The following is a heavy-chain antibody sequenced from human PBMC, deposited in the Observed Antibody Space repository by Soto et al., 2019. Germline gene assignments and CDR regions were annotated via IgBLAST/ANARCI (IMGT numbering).Heavy chain of an antibody. D-gene: IGHD3-3*01. CDR2: ISGSGGST. Sequence: GGSLTLSCPASGFTFSSYSMSWVRQAPGKGLEWVSAISGSGGSTYYADSVKGRFTISRDNSKNTLYLQMNSLRAEDTAVYYCAVAFTIFGVVPHYFDYWGQGTLVTVSS. CDR3: AVAFTIFGVVPHYFDY. CDR1: GFTFSSYS. J-gene: IGHJ4*02. V-gene: IGHV3-23*01.